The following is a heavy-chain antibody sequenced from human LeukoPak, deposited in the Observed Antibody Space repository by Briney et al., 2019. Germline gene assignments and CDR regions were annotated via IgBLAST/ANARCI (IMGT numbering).Heavy chain of an antibody. CDR3: GRGNSGTYDY. D-gene: IGHD1-26*01. CDR1: GFTFSSYW. V-gene: IGHV3-74*01. Sequence: GGSLRLSCAASGFTFSSYWMDWVRQAPGKGLVWVSDINTDGSSTDYADSVKGRFTISRDNAKNTLYLQLDSLRVEDTAVYFCGRGNSGTYDYWGQGTLVTVSS. CDR2: INTDGSST. J-gene: IGHJ4*02.